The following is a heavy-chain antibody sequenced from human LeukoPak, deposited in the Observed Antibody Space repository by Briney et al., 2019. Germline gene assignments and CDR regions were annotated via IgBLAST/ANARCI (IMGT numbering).Heavy chain of an antibody. D-gene: IGHD5-12*01. V-gene: IGHV3-33*01. CDR3: ARDQRDIVAAIGGPGY. J-gene: IGHJ4*02. Sequence: GGSLRLSCVASGFTLSSYAMHWVRQAPGKGLEWVAVIWYDGSNKYYAESVKGRFTISRDNSKNTVYLQMNSLRAEDTAVYYCARDQRDIVAAIGGPGYWGQGTLVTVSS. CDR2: IWYDGSNK. CDR1: GFTLSSYA.